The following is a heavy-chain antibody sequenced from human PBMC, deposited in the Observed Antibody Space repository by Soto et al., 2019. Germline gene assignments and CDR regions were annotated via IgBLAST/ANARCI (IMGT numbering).Heavy chain of an antibody. J-gene: IGHJ4*02. CDR2: IYPGDSDT. D-gene: IGHD3-16*01. Sequence: GESLKISCQTSGYTFSSNWIGWVRQMPGKGLEWMGIIYPGDSDTRYSPSFQGHVTISVDKSISTAYVQWSSLKASDSAIYYRFRGGVTSRTFDYWGQGTLVTVSS. V-gene: IGHV5-51*01. CDR1: GYTFSSNW. CDR3: FRGGVTSRTFDY.